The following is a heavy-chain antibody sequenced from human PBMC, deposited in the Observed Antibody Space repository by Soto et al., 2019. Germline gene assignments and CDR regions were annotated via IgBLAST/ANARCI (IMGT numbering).Heavy chain of an antibody. Sequence: QLQLQETGPGLVRPSQTLSLTCAVSGGSISSGGYSWNWIRQPPGKGLEWFGYHYQSGTTRSNPSLKGRVTISVDKSKNQCSLKLTPGPAADTAVYYCARDQLEGIWCDPWGQGTLVTVSS. J-gene: IGHJ5*02. V-gene: IGHV4-30-2*01. CDR2: HYQSGTT. CDR3: ARDQLEGIWCDP. CDR1: GGSISSGGYS. D-gene: IGHD1-1*01.